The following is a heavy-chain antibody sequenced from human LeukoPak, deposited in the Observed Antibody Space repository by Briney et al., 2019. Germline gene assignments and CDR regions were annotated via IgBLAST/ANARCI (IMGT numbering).Heavy chain of an antibody. CDR3: ARLERYNLYYMDV. CDR1: GGSISSFY. CDR2: IYYSRST. J-gene: IGHJ6*03. Sequence: SETLSLTSTVSGGSISSFYWNWIRQPPGKGLEWIGFIYYSRSTNYNPSLESRVTISVDTSKNQFSLKLSSVTAADTAVYYCARLERYNLYYMDVWGKGTTVTIS. D-gene: IGHD1-1*01. V-gene: IGHV4-59*01.